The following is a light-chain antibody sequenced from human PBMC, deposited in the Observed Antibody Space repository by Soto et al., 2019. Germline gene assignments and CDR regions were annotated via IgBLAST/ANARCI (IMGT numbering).Light chain of an antibody. CDR3: QQYESYSRT. CDR2: KAS. CDR1: QCIDSG. Sequence: DIQMTQVPSTLAASVGDRVPITCRASQCIDSGVAWFQQKQGKAPKLVIYKASSLEGGVPSRFSGSGSGTDLTLSISSLQPEDFETYYCQQYESYSRTFGQGTKVDIK. V-gene: IGKV1-5*03. J-gene: IGKJ1*01.